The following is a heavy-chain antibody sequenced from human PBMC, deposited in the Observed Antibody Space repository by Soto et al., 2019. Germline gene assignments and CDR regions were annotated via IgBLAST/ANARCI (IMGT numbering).Heavy chain of an antibody. CDR3: AFSAGLDHLLNYYALNV. CDR1: GGTFTSTA. Sequence: QVLLVQSSAEVKKPGSSVKVSCKASGGTFTSTAFSWVRQAPGQGLEWMGGIIPVLGTPNYAQKFQARLTVTADASTTTVHMELSSLRSDDTAVYYCAFSAGLDHLLNYYALNVWGQGTTVTVSS. CDR2: IIPVLGTP. D-gene: IGHD6-13*01. V-gene: IGHV1-69*01. J-gene: IGHJ6*02.